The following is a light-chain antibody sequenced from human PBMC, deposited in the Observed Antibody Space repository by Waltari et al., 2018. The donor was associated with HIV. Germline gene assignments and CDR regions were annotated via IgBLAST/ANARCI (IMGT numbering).Light chain of an antibody. CDR2: ANT. J-gene: IGLJ3*02. CDR3: QSYVSSVNVV. Sequence: QSVLTQPPSVSGAPGQTVTIPCTGSSSHIGAAYDVHWYQQVPGTAPKLLIYANTNRPSGVPDRFSGSKSGTPASLAISGLQTEDEADYYCQSYVSSVNVVFGGGTRVTVL. CDR1: SSHIGAAYD. V-gene: IGLV1-40*01.